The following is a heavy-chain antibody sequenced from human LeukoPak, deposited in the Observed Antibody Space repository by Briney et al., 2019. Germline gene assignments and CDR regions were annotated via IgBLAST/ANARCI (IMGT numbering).Heavy chain of an antibody. D-gene: IGHD3-3*01. J-gene: IGHJ4*02. CDR1: GFTFSSYA. V-gene: IGHV3-23*01. Sequence: GGSLRLSCAASGFTFSSYAMSWVRQAPGKGLEWVSAISGSGGSTYYADSVKGRFTISRDNSKNTLYLRMNSLRAEDTAVYYCAKDRVFVVLYFDYWGQGTLVTVSS. CDR2: ISGSGGST. CDR3: AKDRVFVVLYFDY.